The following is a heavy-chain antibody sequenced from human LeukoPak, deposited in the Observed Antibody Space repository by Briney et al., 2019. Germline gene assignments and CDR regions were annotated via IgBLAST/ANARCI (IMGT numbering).Heavy chain of an antibody. Sequence: GGSLRLSCEASGFTFSDYYMSWIRQGPGQGLEWISYISSGCGTIYYADSAKGRFTISRDNAKKSLYLQMNDLRAEARAMYYCARPRVEYNTSSEDYWGQGTQVIVSS. J-gene: IGHJ4*02. CDR2: ISSGCGTI. CDR3: ARPRVEYNTSSEDY. D-gene: IGHD6-6*01. CDR1: GFTFSDYY. V-gene: IGHV3-11*04.